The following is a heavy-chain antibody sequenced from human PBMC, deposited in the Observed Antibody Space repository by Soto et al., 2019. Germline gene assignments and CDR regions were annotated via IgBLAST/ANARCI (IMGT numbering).Heavy chain of an antibody. D-gene: IGHD1-26*01. CDR1: GGSISSSSYY. J-gene: IGHJ4*02. CDR2: IYYSGST. CDR3: ARRTPPGSYYFDY. V-gene: IGHV4-39*01. Sequence: SETLSLTCTVSGGSISSSSYYWGWIRQPPGKGLEWIGSIYYSGSTYYNPSLKSRVTISVDTSKNQFSLKLSSVTAADTAVYYCARRTPPGSYYFDYWGQGTLVTVSS.